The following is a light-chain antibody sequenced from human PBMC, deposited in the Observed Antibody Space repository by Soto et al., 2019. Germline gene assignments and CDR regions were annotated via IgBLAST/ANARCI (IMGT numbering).Light chain of an antibody. Sequence: DIQMTQSPPTLSASVGDRVTITCRASQSISSWLAWYQQRPGKAPNLLIYDVSSLESGVPSRFSGSGFGTKFPLTISSLQPDDFATYYCQQYTNYPWTFGQGTKVDIK. CDR3: QQYTNYPWT. CDR2: DVS. J-gene: IGKJ1*01. CDR1: QSISSW. V-gene: IGKV1-5*01.